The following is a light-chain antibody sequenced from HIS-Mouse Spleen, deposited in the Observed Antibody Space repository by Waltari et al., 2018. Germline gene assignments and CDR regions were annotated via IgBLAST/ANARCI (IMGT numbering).Light chain of an antibody. Sequence: QSALTQPASVSGSPGQSITISCTGTSSDVGGYNYVSWYQQHPGKAPKLMIYEVSNRPSGGSNRFSGAKSGNNASLTISGRQAADEADYYCSSYTSSSTLDVFGAGTKVTVL. CDR3: SSYTSSSTLDV. CDR2: EVS. V-gene: IGLV2-14*01. CDR1: SSDVGGYNY. J-gene: IGLJ1*01.